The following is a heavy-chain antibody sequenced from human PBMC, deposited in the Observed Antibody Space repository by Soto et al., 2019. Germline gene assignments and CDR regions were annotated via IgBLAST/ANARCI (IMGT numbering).Heavy chain of an antibody. CDR1: GFTFGDYA. CDR3: RGYDYVWGSPTPDY. Sequence: GSLGIACTTSGFTFGDYAMSWVRQAPGKGLEWVGFIRGKAYGGTTEYAASVKGRFTISRDDSKSIAYLQMNSLKTEDTAVYYCRGYDYVWGSPTPDYWGQGTLVTVSS. D-gene: IGHD3-16*01. CDR2: IRGKAYGGTT. V-gene: IGHV3-49*04. J-gene: IGHJ4*02.